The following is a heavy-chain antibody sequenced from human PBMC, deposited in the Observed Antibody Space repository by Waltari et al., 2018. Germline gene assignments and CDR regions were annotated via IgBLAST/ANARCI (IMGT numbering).Heavy chain of an antibody. CDR2: IHRSGSS. J-gene: IGHJ4*02. D-gene: IGHD6-19*01. CDR3: ATSSFVAVLDS. Sequence: QVQLQESGPRLVKPSGTLSLTCGVSRGSPSNINFWTWIRQAPGEGLEWLGEIHRSGSSNYNPSLKSRLTMSVDKSNSQVSMKLKSVTAADTAVYYCATSSFVAVLDSWGQGTLVTVSS. V-gene: IGHV4-4*02. CDR1: RGSPSNINF.